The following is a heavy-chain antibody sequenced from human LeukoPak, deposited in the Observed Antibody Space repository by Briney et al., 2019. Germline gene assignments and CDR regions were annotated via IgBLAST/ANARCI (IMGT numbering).Heavy chain of an antibody. V-gene: IGHV4-39*01. Sequence: ASETLSLTCTVSGGSISSSNYYWGWIRLPPGKGLEWIGSIYYSGSTYYNPSLKSRVTISVDTSKSQFSLKLSSVTAADTAVYYCARQAYSSGWYVEYYFDYWGQGTLVTVTS. CDR1: GGSISSSNYY. CDR3: ARQAYSSGWYVEYYFDY. D-gene: IGHD6-19*01. CDR2: IYYSGST. J-gene: IGHJ4*02.